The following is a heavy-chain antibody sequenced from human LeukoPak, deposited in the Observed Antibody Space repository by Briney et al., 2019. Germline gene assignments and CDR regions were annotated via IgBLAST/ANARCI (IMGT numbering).Heavy chain of an antibody. CDR1: GYTFTGYY. Sequence: ASVKVSCKASGYTFTGYYMHWVRQAPGQGLEWMGWINPNSGGTNYAQKFQGRVTMTRDTSISTAYMELSRLRSDDTAVYYCARDRGASSSSWYVSWGQGTLVTVSS. CDR3: ARDRGASSSSWYVS. J-gene: IGHJ4*02. CDR2: INPNSGGT. V-gene: IGHV1-2*02. D-gene: IGHD6-13*01.